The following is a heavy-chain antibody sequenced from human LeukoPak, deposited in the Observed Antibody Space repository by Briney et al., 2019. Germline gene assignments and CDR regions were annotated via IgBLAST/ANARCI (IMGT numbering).Heavy chain of an antibody. CDR2: IYYSGST. CDR3: ARRSGGAAEYFDY. V-gene: IGHV4-31*03. CDR1: GGSISSGGYY. D-gene: IGHD1-26*01. J-gene: IGHJ4*02. Sequence: PSQTLSLTCTVSGGSISSGGYYWSWIRQHPGKGLEWIGYIYYSGSTYYNPSLKSRVTISVDTSKNQFSLKLSSVTAADTAVYYCARRSGGAAEYFDYWGRGTLVTVSS.